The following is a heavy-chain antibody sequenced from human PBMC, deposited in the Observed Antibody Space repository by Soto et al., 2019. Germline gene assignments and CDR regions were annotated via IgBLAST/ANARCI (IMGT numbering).Heavy chain of an antibody. V-gene: IGHV3-48*02. CDR1: GFTSSSYS. CDR2: ISSSSSTI. D-gene: IGHD3-16*01. CDR3: ARAEGRVYVFYYYGMDV. Sequence: GGSLRLSCAASGFTSSSYSMNWVRQAPGKGLEWVSYISSSSSTIYYADSVKGRFTISRDNAKNSLYLQMNSLRDEDTAVYYCARAEGRVYVFYYYGMDVWGQGTTVTVSS. J-gene: IGHJ6*02.